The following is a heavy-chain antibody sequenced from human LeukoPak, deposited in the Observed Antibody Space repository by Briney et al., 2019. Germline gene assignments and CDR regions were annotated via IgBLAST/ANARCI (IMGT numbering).Heavy chain of an antibody. V-gene: IGHV3-11*01. CDR3: ASGVAAAGTESY. Sequence: GGSLRLSCAASGFTFSDYYMSWIRQAPGKGLGWVSYISSSGSTIYYADSVKGRFTISRDNAKNSLYLQMNSLRAEDTAAYYCASGVAAAGTESYWGQGTLVTVSS. J-gene: IGHJ4*02. CDR1: GFTFSDYY. CDR2: ISSSGSTI. D-gene: IGHD6-13*01.